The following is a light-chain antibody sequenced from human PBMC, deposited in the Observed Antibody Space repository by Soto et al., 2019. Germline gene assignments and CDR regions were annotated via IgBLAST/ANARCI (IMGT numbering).Light chain of an antibody. CDR3: QQYNNWVT. V-gene: IGKV3D-15*01. CDR2: GAS. Sequence: EVVMTQSPDTLSVSPGDTATLSCRASQSVGSNLAWYQQKNGQAPRLLIYGASTRATGIPARFSGSGSGTDFPLTISSLQSEDFALYYCQQYNNWVTFGGGTKVEIK. J-gene: IGKJ4*01. CDR1: QSVGSN.